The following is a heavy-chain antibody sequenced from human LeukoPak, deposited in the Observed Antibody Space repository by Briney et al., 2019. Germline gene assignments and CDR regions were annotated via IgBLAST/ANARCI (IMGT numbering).Heavy chain of an antibody. CDR2: IWYDGSNK. CDR3: ARGKSGLLDYYYGMDV. CDR1: RFTFSSYG. Sequence: PGGSLRLSCAASRFTFSSYGMHWVRQAPGKGLEWVAVIWYDGSNKYYADSVKGRFTISRDNSKNTLYLQMNSLRAEDTAVYYCARGKSGLLDYYYGMDVWGQGTTVTVSS. D-gene: IGHD1-26*01. J-gene: IGHJ6*02. V-gene: IGHV3-33*01.